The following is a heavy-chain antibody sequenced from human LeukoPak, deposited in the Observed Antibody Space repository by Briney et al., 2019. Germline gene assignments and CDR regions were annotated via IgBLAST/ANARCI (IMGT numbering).Heavy chain of an antibody. D-gene: IGHD5-12*01. CDR2: INRDGSST. J-gene: IGHJ4*02. CDR1: GFTFSSHW. Sequence: PEGSLRLSCAASGFTFSSHWIHWVRQAPGKGLVWVSGINRDGSSTSYADSVKGRFTISRDNAKNTLYLQMNSLRAEDTAVYYCARGSGNEPFDYWGQGTLVTVSS. CDR3: ARGSGNEPFDY. V-gene: IGHV3-74*01.